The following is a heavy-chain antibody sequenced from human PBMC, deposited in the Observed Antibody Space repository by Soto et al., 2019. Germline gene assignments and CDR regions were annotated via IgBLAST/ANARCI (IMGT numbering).Heavy chain of an antibody. J-gene: IGHJ6*02. Sequence: EVQLVESGGDLVQPGGSLRLSCAASGFIFSDYTMTWVRQAPGRGLEFVSHISSSGDAIFYAESVKGRFTVSRDNAKKSRYLQMNSMRDDDTAVYFCARDHGGSTWFVGVYYFFGMDVWGQGTAVTVSS. CDR3: ARDHGGSTWFVGVYYFFGMDV. CDR2: ISSSGDAI. D-gene: IGHD6-13*01. CDR1: GFIFSDYT. V-gene: IGHV3-48*02.